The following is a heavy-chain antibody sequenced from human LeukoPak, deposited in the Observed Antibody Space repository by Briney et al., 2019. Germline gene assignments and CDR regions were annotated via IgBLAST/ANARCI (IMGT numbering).Heavy chain of an antibody. CDR3: ATSRPYAACDY. J-gene: IGHJ4*02. CDR2: IRSKANSYTT. Sequence: PGGSLRLSCAASGFTFFSSYWFHWVRQAPGKGLQWVGRIRSKANSYTTEYAASVKGRFTISRDDSKNSLYLQLNSLKTEDTAVYYCATSRPYAACDYWGQGTLVTVSS. V-gene: IGHV3-72*01. D-gene: IGHD4-17*01. CDR1: GFTFFSSYW.